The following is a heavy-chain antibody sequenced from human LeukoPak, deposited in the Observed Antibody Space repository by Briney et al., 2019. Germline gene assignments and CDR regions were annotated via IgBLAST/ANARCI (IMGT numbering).Heavy chain of an antibody. D-gene: IGHD7-27*01. CDR1: GFNFSSYG. V-gene: IGHV3-30*02. Sequence: QPGGSLILSCAASGFNFSSYGMDWVRQAPGKGLEWVAFIRYDGSNKYYADSVKGRFTISRDNSKNTLYLQMNSLRAEDTAVYDCAKDGDFDGTNYDYYYMDVWGKGTTVTISS. CDR2: IRYDGSNK. CDR3: AKDGDFDGTNYDYYYMDV. J-gene: IGHJ6*03.